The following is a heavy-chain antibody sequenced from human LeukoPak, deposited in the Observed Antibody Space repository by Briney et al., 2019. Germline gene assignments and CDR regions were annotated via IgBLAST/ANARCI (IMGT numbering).Heavy chain of an antibody. J-gene: IGHJ6*03. CDR3: ARDRIAARRPYYYYMDV. D-gene: IGHD6-6*01. CDR2: IYYSGST. CDR1: GGSISSYY. V-gene: IGHV4-59*01. Sequence: PSETLSLTCTVSGGSISSYYWSWIRQPPGKGLEWLGYIYYSGSTNYNPSLKSRVTISVDTSKNQFSLKLSSVTAADTAVYYCARDRIAARRPYYYYMDVWGKGTTVTVSS.